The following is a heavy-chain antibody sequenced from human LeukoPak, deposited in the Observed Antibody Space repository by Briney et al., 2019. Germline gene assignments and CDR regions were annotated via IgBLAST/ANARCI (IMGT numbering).Heavy chain of an antibody. CDR1: GFTFSGFS. CDR3: ARSAVRGVACDY. Sequence: GGSLRLSCTASGFTFSGFSMHWVRQAPGKGLGWLSYISTSSRSTYYADSVKGRFTISRDNAKNTLFLDMHSLRPGDSAVYYCARSAVRGVACDYWGQGTLLTVSS. V-gene: IGHV3-48*01. CDR2: ISTSSRST. J-gene: IGHJ4*02. D-gene: IGHD3-10*01.